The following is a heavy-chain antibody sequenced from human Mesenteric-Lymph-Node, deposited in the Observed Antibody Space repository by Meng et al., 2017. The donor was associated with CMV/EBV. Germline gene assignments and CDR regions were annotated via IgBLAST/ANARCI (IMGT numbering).Heavy chain of an antibody. J-gene: IGHJ4*02. Sequence: GFTFSSYSMNWVRQAPGKGLEWVSSISSSSSYIYYADSVKGRFTISRDNAKNSLYLQMNSLRAEDTAVYYCARDRPAYCGGDCYSGYWGQGTLVTVSS. CDR2: ISSSSSYI. D-gene: IGHD2-21*01. CDR1: GFTFSSYS. CDR3: ARDRPAYCGGDCYSGY. V-gene: IGHV3-21*01.